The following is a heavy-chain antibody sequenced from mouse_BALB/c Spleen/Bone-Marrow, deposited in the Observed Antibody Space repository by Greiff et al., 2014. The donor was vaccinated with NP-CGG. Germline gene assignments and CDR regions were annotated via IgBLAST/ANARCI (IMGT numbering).Heavy chain of an antibody. CDR3: AREVRRYFDV. J-gene: IGHJ1*01. CDR1: GYTFTNYW. CDR2: IYPGGGYT. Sequence: QVQLKESGAELVRPGTSVKISCKASGYTFTNYWLGWVKQRPGHGLEWIGDIYPGGGYTNYNERFKGKATLTADTSSSTAYMQLSSLTSEDSAVYFCAREVRRYFDVWGAGTTVTVSS. V-gene: IGHV1-63*02. D-gene: IGHD2-14*01.